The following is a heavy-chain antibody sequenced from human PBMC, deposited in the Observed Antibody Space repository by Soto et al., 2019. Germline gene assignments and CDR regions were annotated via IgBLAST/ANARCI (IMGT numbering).Heavy chain of an antibody. CDR2: IYYSGST. V-gene: IGHV4-59*01. Sequence: QVQLQESGPGLVKPSETLSLTCTVSGGSISPYYWSWIRQPPGKGLEWLGFIYYSGSTNYNPSLKSRVTISVDTSQNQFSLMLTSVTAADAAVDYCARPRSSGYAGEFDYWGQGTLVTVSS. CDR3: ARPRSSGYAGEFDY. CDR1: GGSISPYY. J-gene: IGHJ4*02. D-gene: IGHD3-22*01.